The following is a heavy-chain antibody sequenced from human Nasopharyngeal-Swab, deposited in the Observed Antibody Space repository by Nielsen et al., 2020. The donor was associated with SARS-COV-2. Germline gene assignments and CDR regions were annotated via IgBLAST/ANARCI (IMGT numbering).Heavy chain of an antibody. V-gene: IGHV4-59*13. D-gene: IGHD6-6*01. CDR3: ARGPYSRSSLWVH. CDR2: IYSAEIT. J-gene: IGHJ4*02. Sequence: PGKGLEWIGYIYSAEITKYNPSLGSRVTMSGDTSKNQVCLKLKSLTAADTAVYYCARGPYSRSSLWVHWGQGTLVTVSS.